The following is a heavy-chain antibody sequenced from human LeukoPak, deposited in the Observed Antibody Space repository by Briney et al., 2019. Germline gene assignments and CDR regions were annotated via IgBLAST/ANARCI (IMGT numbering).Heavy chain of an antibody. J-gene: IGHJ3*02. Sequence: GGSLRLSRAASLFTLSTYLLTAVRQAPSRGLAGVAVISYDERSKDYVDLVKGRFTISRHNTKNTVYLQMNRMRAEDTAVYYCAIDLPNCYDMSGYYGDAFDIWGEGTLVTVSS. CDR3: AIDLPNCYDMSGYYGDAFDI. CDR2: ISYDERSK. D-gene: IGHD3-22*01. CDR1: LFTLSTYL. V-gene: IGHV3-30*03.